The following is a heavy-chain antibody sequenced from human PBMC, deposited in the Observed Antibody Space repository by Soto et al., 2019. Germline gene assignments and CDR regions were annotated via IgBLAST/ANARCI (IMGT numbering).Heavy chain of an antibody. CDR3: ARGPVVVLMVYAIHYYYMDV. CDR2: INPSGGST. D-gene: IGHD2-8*01. Sequence: SVKGSWKGAVYAYTYYYMHCVPLTPGQGLEWMGIINPSGGSTSYAQKFQGRVTMTRDTSTSTVYMELSSLRSEDTAVYYCARGPVVVLMVYAIHYYYMDVWGKGTTVTVSS. V-gene: IGHV1-46*03. CDR1: VYAYTYYY. J-gene: IGHJ6*03.